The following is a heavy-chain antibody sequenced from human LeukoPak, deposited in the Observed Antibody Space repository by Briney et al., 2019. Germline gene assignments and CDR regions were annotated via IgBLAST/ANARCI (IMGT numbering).Heavy chain of an antibody. J-gene: IGHJ3*01. D-gene: IGHD3-22*01. V-gene: IGHV3-7*01. CDR3: ARDWLAGNPYHAFDL. CDR2: IKEDGSEE. Sequence: GGSLRLSCAASGVTFSSYWMTWVRQAPGRGLECVANIKEDGSEEYYVDSVQGRFSISRDNAKNSLHLQMNSLRAEDTAVYYCARDWLAGNPYHAFDLWGKGTMVTVSS. CDR1: GVTFSSYW.